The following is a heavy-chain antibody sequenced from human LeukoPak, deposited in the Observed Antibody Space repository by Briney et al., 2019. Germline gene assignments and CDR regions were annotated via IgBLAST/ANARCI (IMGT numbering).Heavy chain of an antibody. D-gene: IGHD6-6*01. CDR3: ARPSSSSAL. J-gene: IGHJ4*02. CDR1: GYTFTGYY. Sequence: ASVKVSCKASGYTFTGYYMHWVRQAPVQGLEWMRRINPNSGGTNYAQKSQGRVTMTRDTSISTAYMELRRLRSDDTAVYYCARPSSSSALWVQGTLVTVSS. CDR2: INPNSGGT. V-gene: IGHV1-2*06.